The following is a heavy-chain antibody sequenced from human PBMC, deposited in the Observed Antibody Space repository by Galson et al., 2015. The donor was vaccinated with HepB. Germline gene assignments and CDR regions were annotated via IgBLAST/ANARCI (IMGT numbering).Heavy chain of an antibody. V-gene: IGHV3-33*01. CDR3: ARSVDQLPPPARFAMDV. CDR2: IWYDGSKK. Sequence: SLRLSCAASRFTFSNYGMHWVRQAPGTGLEWVAGIWYDGSKKYYADSVKGRFTISRDNSKNTLYLQMNSLRAEDTALYFCARSVDQLPPPARFAMDVWGQGTTVTVSS. J-gene: IGHJ6*02. CDR1: RFTFSNYG. D-gene: IGHD2-2*01.